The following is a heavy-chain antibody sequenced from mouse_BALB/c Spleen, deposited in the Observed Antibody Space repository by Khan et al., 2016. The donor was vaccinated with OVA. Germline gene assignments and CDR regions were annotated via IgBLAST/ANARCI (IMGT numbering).Heavy chain of an antibody. CDR3: AKQNHGTLYARDY. Sequence: QVQLKQSGPGLVAPSQSLSITCTVSGFSLTTYGVSWVRQPPGKGLEWLGVIWGDGSTNYHSALISRLTISKDNSKSPVFLKLNSLQTDDTGTAYCAKQNHGTLYARDYWGQGTSVTVSS. J-gene: IGHJ4*01. V-gene: IGHV2-3*01. D-gene: IGHD2-1*01. CDR1: GFSLTTYG. CDR2: IWGDGST.